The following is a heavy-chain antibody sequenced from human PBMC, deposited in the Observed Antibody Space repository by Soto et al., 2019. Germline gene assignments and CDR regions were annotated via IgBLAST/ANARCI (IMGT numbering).Heavy chain of an antibody. D-gene: IGHD2-21*01. CDR1: GGSISSSSYY. CDR3: ARHVDTVLYNWFDP. J-gene: IGHJ5*02. Sequence: SETLSLTCTVSGGSISSSSYYWGWIRQPPGKGLEWIGSIYYSGSTYYNPSLKSRVTISVDTSKNQFSLKLSSVTAADTAVYYCARHVDTVLYNWFDPWGQGTLVTVSS. CDR2: IYYSGST. V-gene: IGHV4-39*01.